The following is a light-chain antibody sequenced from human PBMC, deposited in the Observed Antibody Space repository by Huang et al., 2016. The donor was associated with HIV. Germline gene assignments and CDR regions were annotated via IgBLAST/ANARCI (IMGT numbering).Light chain of an antibody. V-gene: IGKV3-15*01. CDR2: EAS. J-gene: IGKJ4*01. CDR1: QNVRNN. Sequence: ETLMTQFPATLSVSPGERATLSCRASQNVRNNLAWYQQKPGQAPRLLFYEASSRATVVPGMFSAGGSGIDFTLTISSLQSEDFAVYYCQQFNNWPPAFGGGTTVEIK. CDR3: QQFNNWPPA.